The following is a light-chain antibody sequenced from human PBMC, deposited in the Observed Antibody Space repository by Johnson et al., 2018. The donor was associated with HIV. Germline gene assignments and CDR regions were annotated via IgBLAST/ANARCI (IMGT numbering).Light chain of an antibody. CDR1: SSNIGNHY. CDR3: GTWDSSLNAHYG. CDR2: DNN. J-gene: IGLJ1*01. V-gene: IGLV1-51*01. Sequence: QSVLTQPPSVSAAPGQKVTISCSGTSSNIGNHYVSWYQLLPGTAPKLLIYDNNQRPSGIPDRFSVSKSGTSATLGITGLQTGDEADYYCGTWDSSLNAHYGVGTGTKVTVL.